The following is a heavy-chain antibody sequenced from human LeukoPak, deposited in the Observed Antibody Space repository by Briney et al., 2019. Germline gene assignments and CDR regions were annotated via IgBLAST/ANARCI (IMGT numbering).Heavy chain of an antibody. Sequence: GRSLRLSCAASGFIFRSYPMHWVRQAPGKGLEWVAVVSYDGSSENYADSVNGGFTISRDNSKNTLYLQMNSLRAEDTAVFYCARDGVGTAFDLWGQGTMVTVSS. CDR3: ARDGVGTAFDL. D-gene: IGHD1-26*01. CDR1: GFIFRSYP. V-gene: IGHV3-30*01. J-gene: IGHJ3*01. CDR2: VSYDGSSE.